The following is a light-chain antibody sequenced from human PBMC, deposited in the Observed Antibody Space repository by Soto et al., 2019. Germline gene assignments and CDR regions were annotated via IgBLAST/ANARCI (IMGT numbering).Light chain of an antibody. CDR2: NTS. CDR1: QSINSKS. J-gene: IGKJ3*01. V-gene: IGKV3-20*01. Sequence: EIVLTQSPGTLSLSPDEGATVSCRVSQSINSKSLVWYQRKFGQAPRLLIYNTSSRATGIPDRFSGSGSGTDFTLSISRLEPEDFAVYYCQHYGGSFIFGPGTKVDFK. CDR3: QHYGGSFI.